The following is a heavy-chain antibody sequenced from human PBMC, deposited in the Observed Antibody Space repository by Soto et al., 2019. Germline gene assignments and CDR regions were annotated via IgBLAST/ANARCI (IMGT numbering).Heavy chain of an antibody. J-gene: IGHJ4*02. CDR3: ARHHVRGRTIAGAAEF. D-gene: IGHD1-26*01. V-gene: IGHV4-34*01. CDR1: GKSLSGYY. Sequence: SETLSLTCAVYGKSLSGYYWSWIRQPPGKALEWIGEINHSGNTNYNPSLKSRVTISVDTSRNQLFLNLSSVTAADTAMYYCARHHVRGRTIAGAAEFWGQGTLVTVSS. CDR2: INHSGNT.